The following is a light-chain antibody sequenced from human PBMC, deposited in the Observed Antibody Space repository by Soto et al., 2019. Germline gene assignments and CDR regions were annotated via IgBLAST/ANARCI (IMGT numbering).Light chain of an antibody. CDR2: SNN. Sequence: QSVLTQPPSASGTPGQGVTISCSGSSSNIGSKTVNWYQQLTGTAPKLLIYSNNLRPSGVPDRFSGTKSGTSASLAISGLQSEDEADYYCAAWDDSLNEEVFGGGTKLTVL. V-gene: IGLV1-44*01. CDR3: AAWDDSLNEEV. J-gene: IGLJ2*01. CDR1: SSNIGSKT.